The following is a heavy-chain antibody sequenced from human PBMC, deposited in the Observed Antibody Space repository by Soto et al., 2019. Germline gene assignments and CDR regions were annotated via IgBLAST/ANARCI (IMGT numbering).Heavy chain of an antibody. CDR2: IYYSGST. J-gene: IGHJ5*02. D-gene: IGHD2-2*01. CDR3: AREYQLLFGDWFDP. Sequence: SETLSLTCTVSGGSISSGDYYWSWIRQPPGKGLEWIGYIYYSGSTYYNPPLKSRVTISVDTSKNQFSLKLSSVTAADTAVYYCAREYQLLFGDWFDPWGQGTLVTVSS. CDR1: GGSISSGDYY. V-gene: IGHV4-30-4*01.